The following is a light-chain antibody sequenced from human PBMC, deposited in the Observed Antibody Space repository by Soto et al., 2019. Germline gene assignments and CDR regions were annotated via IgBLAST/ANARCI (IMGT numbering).Light chain of an antibody. CDR3: SSYTTTSPVV. J-gene: IGLJ2*01. Sequence: QSALTQPASVSGSPGQSITISCTGTSSDVGGYNSVSWYQQHPGKAPKLMIYDVSNRPSGVSNRFSGSKSVNTASLTISGXXXXXXXDYYCSSYTTTSPVVFGGGTQLT. V-gene: IGLV2-14*03. CDR2: DVS. CDR1: SSDVGGYNS.